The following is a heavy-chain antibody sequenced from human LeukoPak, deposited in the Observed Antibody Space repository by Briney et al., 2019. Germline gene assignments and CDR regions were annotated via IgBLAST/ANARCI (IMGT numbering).Heavy chain of an antibody. CDR1: GYTFTDYY. D-gene: IGHD6-19*01. V-gene: IGHV1-2*06. CDR2: INPNSGGT. Sequence: GASVKVSCKASGYTFTDYYMHWVRQAPGQGLEWIGRINPNSGGTSSARKFQGRVTVTRDTSISTVYMELSRLTSDDTAVYYCARSLSGWYGDYWGQGTLVTVSS. J-gene: IGHJ4*02. CDR3: ARSLSGWYGDY.